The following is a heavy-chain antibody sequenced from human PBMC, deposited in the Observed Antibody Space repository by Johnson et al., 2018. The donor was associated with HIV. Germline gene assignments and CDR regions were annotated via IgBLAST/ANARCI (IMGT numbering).Heavy chain of an antibody. D-gene: IGHD6-6*01. J-gene: IGHJ3*02. Sequence: EVKLLESGGGVVQPGRSLRLSCVASGFTFSSYDMHWVRQTTGKGLEWVSAIGTAGDAYYPGSVQGRFTITRENAKNSLYLQMNSLGAEDTAVYYCAREDSSSPAAAFDIWGQGTMVTVSS. CDR2: IGTAGDA. V-gene: IGHV3-13*01. CDR1: GFTFSSYD. CDR3: AREDSSSPAAAFDI.